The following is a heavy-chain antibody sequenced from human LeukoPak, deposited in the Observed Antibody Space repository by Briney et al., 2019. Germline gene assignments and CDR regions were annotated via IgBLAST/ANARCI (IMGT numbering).Heavy chain of an antibody. CDR2: IYYSGST. D-gene: IGHD3-3*01. V-gene: IGHV4-59*01. Sequence: SETLSLTCSVSGDSMSGYYWSWIRQPPGKGLEWIGYIYYSGSTNYNPSLKSRVTISVDTSKNQFSLKLSSVTAADTAVYYCASLVSDFWSGYYFSGMDVWGQGTTVTVSS. J-gene: IGHJ6*02. CDR1: GDSMSGYY. CDR3: ASLVSDFWSGYYFSGMDV.